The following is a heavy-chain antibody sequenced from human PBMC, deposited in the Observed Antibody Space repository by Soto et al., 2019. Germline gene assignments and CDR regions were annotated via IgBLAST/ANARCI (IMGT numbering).Heavy chain of an antibody. CDR2: ISAYNGNT. D-gene: IGHD6-13*01. Sequence: ASVKVSCKASGYTFTSYGISWVRQAPGQGLEWMGWISAYNGNTNYAQKLQGRVTMTTDTSTSTAYMELRSLRSDDTAVYYCAREGDRGYSSSWYGFRASSDPNYFDYWGQGTLVTVSS. CDR3: AREGDRGYSSSWYGFRASSDPNYFDY. CDR1: GYTFTSYG. J-gene: IGHJ4*02. V-gene: IGHV1-18*01.